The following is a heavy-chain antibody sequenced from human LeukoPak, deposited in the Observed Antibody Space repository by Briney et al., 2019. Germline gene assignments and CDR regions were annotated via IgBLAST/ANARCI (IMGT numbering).Heavy chain of an antibody. V-gene: IGHV1-69*13. Sequence: SVKVSCKASGGTFSSYAISWVRQAPGQRLEWMGGIIPIFGTANYAQKFQGRVTITADESTSTAYMELSSLRSEDTAVYYCARAHYDSSGYYYYGMDVWGQGTTVTVSS. CDR2: IIPIFGTA. J-gene: IGHJ6*02. CDR3: ARAHYDSSGYYYYGMDV. D-gene: IGHD3-22*01. CDR1: GGTFSSYA.